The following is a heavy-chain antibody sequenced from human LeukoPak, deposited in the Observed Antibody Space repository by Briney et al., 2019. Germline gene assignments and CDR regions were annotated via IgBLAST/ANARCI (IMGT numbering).Heavy chain of an antibody. CDR1: GYTFTGYY. Sequence: ASVKVSCKASGYTFTGYYMHWVRQAPGQGLEWMGWINPNSGGTNYAQKVQGRVTMTRDTSISTAYMELSRLRSDDTAVYYCAEASVGSSSPFDYWGQGALVTVSS. CDR3: AEASVGSSSPFDY. J-gene: IGHJ4*02. V-gene: IGHV1-2*02. CDR2: INPNSGGT. D-gene: IGHD6-6*01.